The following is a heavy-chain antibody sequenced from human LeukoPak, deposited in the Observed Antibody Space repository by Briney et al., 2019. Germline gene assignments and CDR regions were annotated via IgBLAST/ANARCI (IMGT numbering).Heavy chain of an antibody. CDR2: ISYDGSNK. D-gene: IGHD3-10*01. V-gene: IGHV3-30*04. CDR3: AREGEFGYYYGMDV. Sequence: PGGSLRLSCAASGFTFSSYAMHWVRQAPGKGLEWVAVISYDGSNKYYADSVKGRFTISRDNSKNTLYLQMNSLRAEDTAVYYCAREGEFGYYYGMDVWGQGTTVTVSS. CDR1: GFTFSSYA. J-gene: IGHJ6*02.